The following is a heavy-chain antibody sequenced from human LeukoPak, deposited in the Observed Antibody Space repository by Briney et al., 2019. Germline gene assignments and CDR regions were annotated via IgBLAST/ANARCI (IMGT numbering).Heavy chain of an antibody. CDR3: ANLAVLSYYYDSSVWFDP. Sequence: GGSLRLSCAASGFTFSSYAMSWVRQAPGKGLEWVSAISGSGGSTYYADSVKGRFTISRDNSKNTLYLQMNSRRAEDTAVYYCANLAVLSYYYDSSVWFDPWGQGTLVTVSS. CDR1: GFTFSSYA. J-gene: IGHJ5*02. D-gene: IGHD3-22*01. V-gene: IGHV3-23*01. CDR2: ISGSGGST.